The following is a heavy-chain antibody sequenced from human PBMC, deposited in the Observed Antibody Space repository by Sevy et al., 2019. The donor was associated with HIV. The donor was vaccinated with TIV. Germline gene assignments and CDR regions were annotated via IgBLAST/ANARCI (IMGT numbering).Heavy chain of an antibody. CDR1: GFTFSSYS. Sequence: GGSLRLSCAASGFTFSSYSMNWVRQAPGKGLEWVSYISSSSSTIYYADSVKGRFTISRDNAKNSLYLQMNSLRDDDTAVYYCARDREITLAAMVRGVIFYDAFDIWGQGTMVTVSS. V-gene: IGHV3-48*02. CDR3: ARDREITLAAMVRGVIFYDAFDI. D-gene: IGHD3-10*01. J-gene: IGHJ3*02. CDR2: ISSSSSTI.